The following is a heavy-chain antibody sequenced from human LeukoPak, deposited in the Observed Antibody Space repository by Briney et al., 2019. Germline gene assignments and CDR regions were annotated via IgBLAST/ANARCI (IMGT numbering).Heavy chain of an antibody. D-gene: IGHD2-15*01. CDR3: ARRQCSGGSCYYFDS. CDR1: GYNFSNYW. Sequence: GESLKISCKGFGYNFSNYWIGWVRQMPGKGLEWMGIIHPGDSSTRYSPSLQGQVTILSDKSINTASLQWSSLKASDTAMYYCARRQCSGGSCYYFDSWGQGTLVTVSS. V-gene: IGHV5-51*01. J-gene: IGHJ4*02. CDR2: IHPGDSST.